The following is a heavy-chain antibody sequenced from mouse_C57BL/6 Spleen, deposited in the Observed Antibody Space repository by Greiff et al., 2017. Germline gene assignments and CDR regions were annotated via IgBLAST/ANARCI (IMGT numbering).Heavy chain of an antibody. V-gene: IGHV1-18*01. CDR3: ARTNGNSYYYAMDY. Sequence: VQLKESGPELVKPGASVKIPCKASGYTFTDYNMDWVKQSHGKSLEWIGDINPNNGGTIYNQKFKGKATLTVDKSSSTAYMELRSLTSEDTAVYYCARTNGNSYYYAMDYWGQGTSVTVSS. J-gene: IGHJ4*01. CDR2: INPNNGGT. D-gene: IGHD2-1*01. CDR1: GYTFTDYN.